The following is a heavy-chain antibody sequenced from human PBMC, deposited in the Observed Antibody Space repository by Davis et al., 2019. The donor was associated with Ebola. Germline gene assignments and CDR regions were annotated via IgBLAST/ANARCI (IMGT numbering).Heavy chain of an antibody. CDR2: INAGNGNT. V-gene: IGHV1-3*01. CDR3: ARAAAAISYNWFDP. D-gene: IGHD2-2*01. J-gene: IGHJ5*02. Sequence: AASVKVSCKASGYTFTSYAMHWVRQAPRQRLEWMGWINAGNGNTKYSQKFQGRVTITRDTSTSTAYMELRSLKSEDTALYYCARAAAAISYNWFDPWGQGTLVTVSS. CDR1: GYTFTSYA.